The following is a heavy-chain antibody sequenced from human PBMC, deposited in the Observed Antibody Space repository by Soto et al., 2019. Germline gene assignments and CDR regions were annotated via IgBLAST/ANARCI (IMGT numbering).Heavy chain of an antibody. D-gene: IGHD2-8*02. CDR1: GDSVNTHDW. CDR2: ISHNDLK. CDR3: VRRTSSGAIDD. V-gene: IGHV4-4*02. J-gene: IGHJ4*02. Sequence: SETLSLTCAVSGDSVNTHDWWAWVRQPPGKRPEWIGEISHNDLKNYHPFLKTRLSFSISRDRSSLQFSLSLRSVTATDTAVYFCVRRTSSGAIDDWGQGKMVTVSS.